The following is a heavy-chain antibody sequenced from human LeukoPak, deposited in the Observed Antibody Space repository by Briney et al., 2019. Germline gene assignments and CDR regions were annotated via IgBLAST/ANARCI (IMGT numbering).Heavy chain of an antibody. CDR1: GFTFSDYY. Sequence: PGGSLRLSCAASGFTFSDYYMSWIRQAPGKGLEWVSYISSSGSTIYYADSVKGRFTISRDNAKNSLYLQMNSLRAEDTAVYYCARGRDYYDFWSGYSYYYYGMDVWGQGTTVTVSS. CDR3: ARGRDYYDFWSGYSYYYYGMDV. J-gene: IGHJ6*02. V-gene: IGHV3-11*01. CDR2: ISSSGSTI. D-gene: IGHD3-3*01.